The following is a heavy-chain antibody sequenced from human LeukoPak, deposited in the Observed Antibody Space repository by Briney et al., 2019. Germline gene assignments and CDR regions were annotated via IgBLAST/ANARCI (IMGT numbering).Heavy chain of an antibody. CDR1: GCNFGIYA. D-gene: IGHD3-10*01. V-gene: IGHV3-23*01. CDR3: AKAASYYGPGSYYYDY. Sequence: GGSLRLSCAASGCNFGIYAMTWVRQTPGKGLEWVSTISGSGSTFYADSVKGRFTISRDNSKNTLYLQMNSLRAEDTAVYYCAKAASYYGPGSYYYDYWGQGTLVTVSS. J-gene: IGHJ4*02. CDR2: ISGSGST.